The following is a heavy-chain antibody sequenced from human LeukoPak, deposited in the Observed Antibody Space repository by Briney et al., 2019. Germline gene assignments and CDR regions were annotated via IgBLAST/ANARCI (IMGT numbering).Heavy chain of an antibody. CDR1: GGSISSGDYY. V-gene: IGHV4-30-4*08. CDR3: ASRAYYYYYMDV. CDR2: INHSGST. Sequence: SQTLSLTCTVSGGSISSGDYYWSWIRQPPGKGLEWIGEINHSGSTNYNPSLKSRVTISVDTSKNQFSLKLSPVTAADTAVYYCASRAYYYYYMDVWGKGTTVTVSS. J-gene: IGHJ6*03.